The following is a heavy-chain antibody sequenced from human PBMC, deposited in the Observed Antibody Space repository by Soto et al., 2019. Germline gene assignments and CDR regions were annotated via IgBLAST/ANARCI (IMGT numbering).Heavy chain of an antibody. CDR1: GYAFTSYY. J-gene: IGHJ6*02. D-gene: IGHD4-17*01. V-gene: IGHV1-46*01. CDR2: INPSGGST. Sequence: ASVKVSCKASGYAFTSYYMHWVRQAPGQGLEWMGIINPSGGSTSYAQKFQGRVTMTRDTSTSTVYMELSSLRSEDTAVYYCARDRDDYGELWGNYYCYYCMDVWGQGTTVTGSS. CDR3: ARDRDDYGELWGNYYCYYCMDV.